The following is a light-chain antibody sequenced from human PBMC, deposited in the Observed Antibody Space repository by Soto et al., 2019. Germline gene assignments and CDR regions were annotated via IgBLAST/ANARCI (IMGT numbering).Light chain of an antibody. CDR3: AAWDDSLSSVL. Sequence: QSVLTQPPSASGTPGQRVSISCSGSSSNIGSNYVYWYQQLPGTAPKLLIHRNNQRPSGVPDRFSGSKSGTSASLAISGLRSEDEADYYCAAWDDSLSSVLFGGGTQLTVL. J-gene: IGLJ2*01. CDR2: RNN. CDR1: SSNIGSNY. V-gene: IGLV1-47*01.